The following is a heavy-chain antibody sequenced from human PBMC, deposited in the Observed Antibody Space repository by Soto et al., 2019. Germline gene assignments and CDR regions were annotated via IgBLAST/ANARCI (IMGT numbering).Heavy chain of an antibody. J-gene: IGHJ6*02. D-gene: IGHD3-10*01. V-gene: IGHV4-61*01. CDR3: MKAHESGDFLGMSV. Sequence: PSETLSLTCTVSGGSVSTGMKYWGWVRQPPGKALEFIGYMYKTGEPLLNSSLKSRVTLSMETSKNQFSLTLSSVTAADTAVYFCMKAHESGDFLGMSVWGPGTTVTVSS. CDR1: GGSVSTGMKY. CDR2: MYKTGEP.